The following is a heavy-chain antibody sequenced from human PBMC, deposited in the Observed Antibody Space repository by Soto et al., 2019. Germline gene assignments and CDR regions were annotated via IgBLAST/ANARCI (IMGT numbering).Heavy chain of an antibody. D-gene: IGHD6-19*01. J-gene: IGHJ4*02. CDR2: INAGNGNT. CDR1: GYTFTSYA. V-gene: IGHV1-3*01. CDR3: ARGDNVVAGQDYYFDY. Sequence: ASVKVSCKASGYTFTSYAMHWVRQAPGQRLEWMGWINAGNGNTKYSQKFQGRVTITRDTSASTAYMELSSLKSEDTAVYYCARGDNVVAGQDYYFDYWGQGTLVTVSS.